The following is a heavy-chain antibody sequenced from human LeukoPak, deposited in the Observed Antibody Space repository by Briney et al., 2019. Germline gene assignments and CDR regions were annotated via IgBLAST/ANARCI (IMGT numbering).Heavy chain of an antibody. V-gene: IGHV1-69*06. D-gene: IGHD3-3*01. CDR2: IIPIFGTA. Sequence: SVKVSCKASGGTFSNYIISWVRQAPGQGLEWLGGIIPIFGTANHAQKFQGRVSITADRSTSTVFMELSSLRSEDTAVYYCAREGAESDFWSGNLHWGQGTLVTVSS. CDR3: AREGAESDFWSGNLH. J-gene: IGHJ4*02. CDR1: GGTFSNYI.